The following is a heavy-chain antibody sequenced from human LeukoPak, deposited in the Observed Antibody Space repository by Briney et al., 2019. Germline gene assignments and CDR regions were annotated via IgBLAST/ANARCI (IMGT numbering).Heavy chain of an antibody. D-gene: IGHD4-17*01. Sequence: PSQTLSLTCTVSGGSISSGGYYWSWIRQHPGKGLEWIGYIYYSGSTYYNPSLKSRVTISVDTSKNQSSLKLSSVTAADTAVYYCARTHCDDDDYGDPPAYYYYYMDVWGKGTAVTVSS. J-gene: IGHJ6*03. V-gene: IGHV4-31*03. CDR1: GGSISSGGYY. CDR3: ARTHCDDDDYGDPPAYYYYYMDV. CDR2: IYYSGST.